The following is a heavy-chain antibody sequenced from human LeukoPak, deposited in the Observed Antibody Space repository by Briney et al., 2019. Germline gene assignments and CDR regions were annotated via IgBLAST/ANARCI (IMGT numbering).Heavy chain of an antibody. Sequence: AGGSLRLSCAVSGITLSNYGMSWVRQAPGKGLEWVSGISTSGGTTSYADSVKGRFTISRDNPRNTLYMQMSSLRDEDTAVYYCAIMHRYYDGSGYWVQWGQGTLVTVSS. CDR2: ISTSGGTT. CDR3: AIMHRYYDGSGYWVQ. D-gene: IGHD3-22*01. J-gene: IGHJ4*02. V-gene: IGHV3-23*01. CDR1: GITLSNYG.